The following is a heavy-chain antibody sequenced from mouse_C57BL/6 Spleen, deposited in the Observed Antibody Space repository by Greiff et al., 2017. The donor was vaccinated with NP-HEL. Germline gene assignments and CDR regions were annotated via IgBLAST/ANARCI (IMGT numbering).Heavy chain of an antibody. D-gene: IGHD2-3*01. CDR1: GYTFTSYW. CDR3: ARRWGYFDY. CDR2: IDPSDSYT. J-gene: IGHJ2*01. Sequence: QVHVKQSGAELVKPGASVKLSCKASGYTFTSYWMQWVKQRPGQGLEWIGEIDPSDSYTNYNQKFKGKATLTVDTSSSTAYMQLSSLTSEDSAVYYCARRWGYFDYWGQGTTLTVSS. V-gene: IGHV1-50*01.